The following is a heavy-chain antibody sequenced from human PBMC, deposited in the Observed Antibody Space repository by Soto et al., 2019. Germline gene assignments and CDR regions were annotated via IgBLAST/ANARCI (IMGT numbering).Heavy chain of an antibody. CDR2: ISYDGSNK. Sequence: QVQLVESGGGVVQPGRSLRLSCAASGFTFSSYAMHWVRQAPGKGLEWVAVISYDGSNKYYADSVTGRFTISRDNSKNTLYLQMNRLRAEDTAVYYCARERTFTMVRGFDYWGQGTLVTVSS. CDR1: GFTFSSYA. CDR3: ARERTFTMVRGFDY. J-gene: IGHJ4*02. V-gene: IGHV3-30-3*01. D-gene: IGHD3-10*01.